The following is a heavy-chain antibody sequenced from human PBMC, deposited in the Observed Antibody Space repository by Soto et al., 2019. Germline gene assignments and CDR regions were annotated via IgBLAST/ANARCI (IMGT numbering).Heavy chain of an antibody. CDR2: IYPGDSYT. Sequence: PGESLKISCKGSGYSFTSYWIGWVRQMPGKGLEWMGIIYPGDSYTRYSPSFQGQVTISADKSISTAYLQWSSLKASDTAMYYCARELSSSSNSYYYGMDVWGQGTTVTVSS. V-gene: IGHV5-51*01. J-gene: IGHJ6*02. D-gene: IGHD6-6*01. CDR3: ARELSSSSNSYYYGMDV. CDR1: GYSFTSYW.